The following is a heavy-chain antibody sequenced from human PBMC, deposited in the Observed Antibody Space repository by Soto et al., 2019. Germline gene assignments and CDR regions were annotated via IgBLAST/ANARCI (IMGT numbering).Heavy chain of an antibody. CDR1: GGSISSSSYY. D-gene: IGHD6-19*01. Sequence: SETLSLTCTVSGGSISSSSYYWGWIRQPPGKGLEWIGSIYYSGSTYYNPSLKSRVTISVDTSKNQFSLKLSSVTAADTAVYYCARHVSSGLAADYYYYYGMDVWGQGTTVTVSS. CDR3: ARHVSSGLAADYYYYYGMDV. V-gene: IGHV4-39*01. J-gene: IGHJ6*02. CDR2: IYYSGST.